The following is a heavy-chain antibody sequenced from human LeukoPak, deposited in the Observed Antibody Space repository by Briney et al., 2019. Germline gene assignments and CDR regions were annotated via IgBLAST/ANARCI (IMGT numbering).Heavy chain of an antibody. Sequence: ASVKVSCKASGYTFTKYAMNWMRQAPGQGLEWMGWINTNTGIATYAQGFTGRFVFSLDTSVTTAYLEISSLKAEDTAVYYCAKVQGLCSTISCYPDYWGQGTLVTVSS. J-gene: IGHJ4*02. CDR1: GYTFTKYA. V-gene: IGHV7-4-1*02. CDR2: INTNTGIA. CDR3: AKVQGLCSTISCYPDY. D-gene: IGHD2-2*01.